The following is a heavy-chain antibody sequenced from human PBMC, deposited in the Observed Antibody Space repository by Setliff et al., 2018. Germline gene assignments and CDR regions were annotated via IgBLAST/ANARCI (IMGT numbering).Heavy chain of an antibody. D-gene: IGHD1-26*01. CDR1: GFKFDDHV. V-gene: IGHV3-9*01. CDR3: VKDMAGSYFDGRFDY. J-gene: IGHJ4*02. CDR2: ITWNSDNI. Sequence: PGGSLRLSCVASGFKFDDHVMYWVRQVPGKGLEWVAGITWNSDNIGYADSAKGRFTISRDNAKNSLSLQMNSLRVEDTALYYCVKDMAGSYFDGRFDYWGPGTLVTVSS.